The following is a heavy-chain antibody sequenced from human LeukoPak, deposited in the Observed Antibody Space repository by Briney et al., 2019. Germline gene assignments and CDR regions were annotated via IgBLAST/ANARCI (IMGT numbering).Heavy chain of an antibody. D-gene: IGHD4-23*01. CDR3: AKDGALLRWPVYYFDY. CDR2: ISGSGGST. J-gene: IGHJ4*02. CDR1: GFIFTGYA. Sequence: GGSLRLSCVASGFIFTGYAMSWVRQAPGKGLEWVSAISGSGGSTYYADSVKGRFTISRDNSKNTLYLQMNSLRAEDTAVYYCAKDGALLRWPVYYFDYWGQGTLVTVSS. V-gene: IGHV3-23*01.